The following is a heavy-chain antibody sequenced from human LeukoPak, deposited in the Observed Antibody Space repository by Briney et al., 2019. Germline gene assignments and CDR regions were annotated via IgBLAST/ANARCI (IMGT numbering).Heavy chain of an antibody. CDR3: ARVSGYCSSTSCSSFDY. Sequence: SVKVSCKASGGTFSSYAISWVRQAPGQGLEWMGGIIPIFGTANYAQKFQGRVTITADKSTSTAYMELSSLRSEDTAVYYCARVSGYCSSTSCSSFDYWGQGTLVTVSS. CDR1: GGTFSSYA. J-gene: IGHJ4*02. V-gene: IGHV1-69*06. CDR2: IIPIFGTA. D-gene: IGHD2-2*01.